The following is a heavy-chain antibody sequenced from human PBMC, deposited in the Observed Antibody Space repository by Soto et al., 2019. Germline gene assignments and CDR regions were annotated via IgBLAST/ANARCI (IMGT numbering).Heavy chain of an antibody. CDR3: AKDGGFAVTLGYMSV. V-gene: IGHV3-9*01. CDR1: GFTFDDDA. CDR2: ISWKSGRL. D-gene: IGHD6-19*01. Sequence: EVQLVESGGGLVQPGRSLRLSRAASGFTFDDDAMYWVRHVAGKGLECVSSISWKSGRLVYADSVKGRFTISRDNAKNSLFLQMNSLRAEDTPLYYCAKDGGFAVTLGYMSVWGKGTTVTVSS. J-gene: IGHJ6*03.